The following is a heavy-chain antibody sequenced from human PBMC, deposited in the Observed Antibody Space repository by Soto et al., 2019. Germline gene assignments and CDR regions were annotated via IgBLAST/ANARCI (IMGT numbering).Heavy chain of an antibody. D-gene: IGHD3-22*01. J-gene: IGHJ5*02. CDR3: AKDFYASRGNYYEINWFEP. CDR1: GFTFDSYT. V-gene: IGHV3-23*01. Sequence: VQILEPGGGLVQPGGPLRHSCAASGFTFDSYTMTWVRQAPGKGLEWVSSILRSGTTAYYADSVKGRFIISRDKAKQMMLLQMISLRADDSAVYFCAKDFYASRGNYYEINWFEPWGQGTLVTVSS. CDR2: ILRSGTTA.